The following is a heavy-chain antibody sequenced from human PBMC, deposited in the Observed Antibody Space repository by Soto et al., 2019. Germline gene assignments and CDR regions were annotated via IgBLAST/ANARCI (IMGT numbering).Heavy chain of an antibody. Sequence: QVQLVQSGAEVKKPGASVKVSCKASGYTFTSYDINWVRQATGQGLEWMGWMNPNSGNTGYAQKYQGRVAMTRNNTTISDYMELSILRSEDTAVYYCARAKTSYGMDVWGQGTTVTVSS. CDR3: ARAKTSYGMDV. J-gene: IGHJ6*02. CDR2: MNPNSGNT. V-gene: IGHV1-8*01. CDR1: GYTFTSYD.